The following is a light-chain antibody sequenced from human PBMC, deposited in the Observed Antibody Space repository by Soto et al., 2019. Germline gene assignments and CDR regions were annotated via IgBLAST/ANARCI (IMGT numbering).Light chain of an antibody. CDR2: GAS. V-gene: IGKV3-20*01. Sequence: EIVLTQSPGTLSLSPGERATLSCRASQSVSSSYLAWYQQKPGQAPRPLIYGASSRATGIPDRFSGSGSGTDFTLTISRLEPEDFAVYYCQQYGNSPTYTFGQGAKLEIK. CDR1: QSVSSSY. J-gene: IGKJ2*01. CDR3: QQYGNSPTYT.